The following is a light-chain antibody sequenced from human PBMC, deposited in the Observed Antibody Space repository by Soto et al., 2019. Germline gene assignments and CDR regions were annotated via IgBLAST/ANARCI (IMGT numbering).Light chain of an antibody. J-gene: IGKJ4*01. CDR1: QSVSSY. V-gene: IGKV3-11*01. CDR3: QPRSIWVT. CDR2: EAS. Sequence: EVVLTQSPTTLSLSPGDRATLSCRASQSVSSYLAWYQQKPGQAPRLLIYEASKRATGIPTRFSRSGSRTDFTLTISSLEPEDFAVYYCQPRSIWVTFGGGTKVEI.